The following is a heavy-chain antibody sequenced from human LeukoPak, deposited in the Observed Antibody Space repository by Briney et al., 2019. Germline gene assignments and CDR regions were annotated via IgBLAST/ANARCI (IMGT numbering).Heavy chain of an antibody. D-gene: IGHD3-22*01. CDR3: AREAYYYDSSGDDY. J-gene: IGHJ4*02. V-gene: IGHV3-66*01. Sequence: PGGSLRLSCAASGFTFSSNYMSWVRRAPGKGLEWVSVIYSGGSKYYADSVKGRFTISRDNSKNTLYLQMNSLRAEDTAVYYCAREAYYYDSSGDDYWGQGTLVTVSS. CDR2: IYSGGSK. CDR1: GFTFSSNY.